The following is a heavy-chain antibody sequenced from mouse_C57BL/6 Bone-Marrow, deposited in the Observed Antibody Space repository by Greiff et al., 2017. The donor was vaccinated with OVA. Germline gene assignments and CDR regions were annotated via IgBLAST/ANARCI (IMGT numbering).Heavy chain of an antibody. D-gene: IGHD4-1*01. J-gene: IGHJ1*03. CDR2: IDPSDSNT. V-gene: IGHV1-50*01. Sequence: QVHVKQPGAELVKPGASVKLSCKASGYTFTSYWMQWVKQRPGQGLEWIGEIDPSDSNTNYNQKFKGKATLTVDTSSSTAYMQLSSLTSEDSAVYYCASPAGTDWYFDVWGTGTTVTVSS. CDR1: GYTFTSYW. CDR3: ASPAGTDWYFDV.